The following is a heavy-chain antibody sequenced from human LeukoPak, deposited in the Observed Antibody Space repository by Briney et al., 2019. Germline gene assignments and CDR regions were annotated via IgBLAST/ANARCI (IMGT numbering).Heavy chain of an antibody. V-gene: IGHV3-23*01. Sequence: RGSLRLSCAASGSTFSSYAMSWVRQAPGKGLEWVSAISGSGGSTYYADSVKGRFTISRDNSKNTLYLQMNSLRAEDTAVYYCAKQATNYYDSSGYYLDYWGQGTLVTVSS. CDR1: GSTFSSYA. J-gene: IGHJ4*02. CDR3: AKQATNYYDSSGYYLDY. D-gene: IGHD3-22*01. CDR2: ISGSGGST.